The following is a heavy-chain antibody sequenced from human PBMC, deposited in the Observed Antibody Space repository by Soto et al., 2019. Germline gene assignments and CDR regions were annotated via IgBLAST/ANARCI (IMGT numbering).Heavy chain of an antibody. V-gene: IGHV4-34*01. Sequence: SETLSLTCAVDGGSFSDYKWSWIRQSPGKGLEWIGEINHSGITNYNPSFTSRVMMSVDASKKQFSLRLRSVTAADTAVYYCVRDGTKTLRDWFDPWSQGISVTVSS. D-gene: IGHD1-1*01. CDR3: VRDGTKTLRDWFDP. J-gene: IGHJ5*02. CDR1: GGSFSDYK. CDR2: INHSGIT.